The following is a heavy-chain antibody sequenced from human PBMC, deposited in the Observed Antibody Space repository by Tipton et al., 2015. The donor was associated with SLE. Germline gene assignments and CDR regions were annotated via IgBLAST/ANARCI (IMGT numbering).Heavy chain of an antibody. CDR3: ARDQGGSGDY. CDR1: GGSISSSSYY. CDR2: INHRGST. J-gene: IGHJ4*02. D-gene: IGHD3-10*01. Sequence: TLSLTCTVSGGSISSSSYYWSWIRQPPGQGLEWIGEINHRGSTNYNPALKSRVTISVDTSKNQFSLKLSSVTAADTAVYYCARDQGGSGDYWGQGTLVTVSS. V-gene: IGHV4-39*07.